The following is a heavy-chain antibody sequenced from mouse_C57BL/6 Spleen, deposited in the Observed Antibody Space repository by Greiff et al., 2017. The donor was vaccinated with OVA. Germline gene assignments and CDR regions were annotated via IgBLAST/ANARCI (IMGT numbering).Heavy chain of an antibody. CDR2: ISDGGSYT. J-gene: IGHJ2*01. Sequence: EVKVVESGGGLVKPGGSLKLSCAASVFTFRSYALSWVRQTPEKRLEWVATISDGGSYTYYPDNVKGRFTISRDNAKNNLYLQMSHLKSEDTAMYYCARELYSVYFDYWGQGTTLTVSS. CDR1: VFTFRSYA. V-gene: IGHV5-4*01. CDR3: ARELYSVYFDY. D-gene: IGHD1-1*01.